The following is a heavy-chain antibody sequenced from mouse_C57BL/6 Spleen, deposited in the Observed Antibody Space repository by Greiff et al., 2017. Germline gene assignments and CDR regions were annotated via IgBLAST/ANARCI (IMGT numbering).Heavy chain of an antibody. CDR3: ARWVPVSSGYYFDY. CDR1: GYAFSSYW. Sequence: QVQLQQSGAELVKPGASVKISCKASGYAFSSYWMNWVKQRPGKGLEWIGQIYPGDGDPNYNGKFKGKATLTADKSSSTAYMQLSSLTSEDSAVYCCARWVPVSSGYYFDYWGQGTTLTVSS. CDR2: IYPGDGDP. D-gene: IGHD3-1*01. V-gene: IGHV1-80*01. J-gene: IGHJ2*01.